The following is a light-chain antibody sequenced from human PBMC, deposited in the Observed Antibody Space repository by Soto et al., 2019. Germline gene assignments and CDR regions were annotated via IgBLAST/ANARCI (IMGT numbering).Light chain of an antibody. V-gene: IGLV1-40*01. J-gene: IGLJ3*02. CDR1: RSNLVAGYD. CDR3: QAYEYSLTASV. CDR2: GNR. Sequence: QSVLTQPPSVSRAPGQRVTLSCTGNRSNLVAGYDVHWYQQLPGAAPKLVIFGNRNRPSGVPVRFSGSKSGTPASLAITGLQAEDEAPYCCQAYEYSLTASVFGGGTKLTVL.